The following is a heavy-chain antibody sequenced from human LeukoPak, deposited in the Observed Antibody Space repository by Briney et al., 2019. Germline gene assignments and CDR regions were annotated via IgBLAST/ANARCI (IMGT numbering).Heavy chain of an antibody. D-gene: IGHD3-22*01. Sequence: GGSLRLSCAASGFTFSSYAMSWVRQAPGKGLEWVSAISGSGGSTYYADSVKGRFTISRDNAKNSLYLQMNSLRAEDTAVYYCARDFLDTMIVPIDAFDIWGQGTMVTVSS. CDR3: ARDFLDTMIVPIDAFDI. CDR2: ISGSGGST. CDR1: GFTFSSYA. J-gene: IGHJ3*02. V-gene: IGHV3-23*01.